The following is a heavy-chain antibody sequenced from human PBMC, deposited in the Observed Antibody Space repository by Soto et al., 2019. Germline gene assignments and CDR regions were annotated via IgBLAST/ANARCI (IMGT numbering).Heavy chain of an antibody. V-gene: IGHV5-51*01. CDR1: GYSFTSYW. CDR2: IYPGDSDT. J-gene: IGHJ3*01. CDR3: ARTYCGGACDALDR. D-gene: IGHD2-21*02. Sequence: GESLKISCKGSGYSFTSYWIGWVRQMPGKGLDGKGIIYPGDSDTRYSPAFQGQVTISADKSISTAFLQWSSLKASDTAMYYCARTYCGGACDALDRWCQWTLVTVS.